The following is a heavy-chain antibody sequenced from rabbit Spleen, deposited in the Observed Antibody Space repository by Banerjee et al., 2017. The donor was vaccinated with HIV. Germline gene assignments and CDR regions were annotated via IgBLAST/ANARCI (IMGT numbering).Heavy chain of an antibody. CDR1: GFSFNSGYD. CDR2: AYAGSSGST. CDR3: ARDAGTSFSTYGMDL. J-gene: IGHJ6*01. D-gene: IGHD8-1*01. V-gene: IGHV1S45*01. Sequence: QEQLEESGGDLVKPEGSLTLTCTASGFSFNSGYDMCWVRQAPGKGLEWVACAYAGSSGSTYYASWAKGRFTISKTSSTTVTLQMTSLTAADTATYFCARDAGTSFSTYGMDLWGQGTLVTVS.